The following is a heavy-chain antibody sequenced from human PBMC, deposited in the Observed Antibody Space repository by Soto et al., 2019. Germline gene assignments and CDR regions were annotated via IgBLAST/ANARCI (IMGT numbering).Heavy chain of an antibody. D-gene: IGHD6-19*01. Sequence: QVQLVESGGGVVQPGRSLRLSCAASGFTFSSFALHWVRQAPGKGLEWLAFISFDGSNKYYADSVKGRFTISRANSKNTLYLQMNSLRAEDTAVYYCANGYGSGWEGDFDFWGQGTLVTVSS. J-gene: IGHJ4*02. CDR3: ANGYGSGWEGDFDF. CDR1: GFTFSSFA. V-gene: IGHV3-30-3*01. CDR2: ISFDGSNK.